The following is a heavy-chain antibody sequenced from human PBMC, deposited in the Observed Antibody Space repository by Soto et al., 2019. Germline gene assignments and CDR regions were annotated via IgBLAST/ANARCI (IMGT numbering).Heavy chain of an antibody. D-gene: IGHD4-17*01. J-gene: IGHJ5*02. CDR1: GVSFTDYN. CDR3: AGVPDYGDYDA. Sequence: QVQLRQWGAGLLKPSETLSLTCVVSGVSFTDYNWTLIRQSPEKGREWIGEIRHNGDTDSKPSLRSRLTMSLDRSKNQFSLHLSSVTSADTAVYFCAGVPDYGDYDAWGQGTLVTVS. V-gene: IGHV4-34*01. CDR2: IRHNGDT.